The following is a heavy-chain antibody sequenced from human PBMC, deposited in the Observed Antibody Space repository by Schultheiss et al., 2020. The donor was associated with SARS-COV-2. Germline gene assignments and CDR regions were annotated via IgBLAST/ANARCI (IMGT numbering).Heavy chain of an antibody. CDR2: VSGSDI. D-gene: IGHD2-15*01. J-gene: IGHJ4*02. CDR1: GFTFSRYC. Sequence: GGSLRLSCAASGFTFSRYCMNWVRQAPGKGLEWVSSVSGSDINYADSVKGRFTVSRDNAKSALYLQMNSLRVGDTATYYCARRYCSGGSCTGPLFDYWGQGTLVTVSS. V-gene: IGHV3-21*01. CDR3: ARRYCSGGSCTGPLFDY.